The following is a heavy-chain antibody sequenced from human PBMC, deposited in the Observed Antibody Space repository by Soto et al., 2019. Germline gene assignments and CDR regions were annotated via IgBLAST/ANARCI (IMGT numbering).Heavy chain of an antibody. J-gene: IGHJ6*01. CDR2: IKPDGSEV. Sequence: GGSLRLSCAASGFIFSSSWMTWVRQAPGKGLEWVANIKPDGSEVYYADSMKGRFTISRDNARNSLYLQMSSLRAEDTAVYYCARESLLKSIPIYRYFYYAMDVWGQGT. CDR3: ARESLLKSIPIYRYFYYAMDV. CDR1: GFIFSSSW. V-gene: IGHV3-7*03. D-gene: IGHD2-2*02.